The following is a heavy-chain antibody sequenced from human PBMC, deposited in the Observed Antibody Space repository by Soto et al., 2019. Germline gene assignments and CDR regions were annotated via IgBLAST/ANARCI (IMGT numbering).Heavy chain of an antibody. Sequence: EVQLLESGGGLVQPGGSLRLSCVASGFTFSSYAMSWVRKVPGKGMEWVSTISDAAGSAYYVDSVKGRFTISRDNSKKTLYLQMNSLRAEDSAVYYCARPYGGKIGDAPDLWGPGTMVTVSS. CDR2: ISDAAGSA. J-gene: IGHJ3*01. CDR1: GFTFSSYA. CDR3: ARPYGGKIGDAPDL. V-gene: IGHV3-23*01. D-gene: IGHD4-17*01.